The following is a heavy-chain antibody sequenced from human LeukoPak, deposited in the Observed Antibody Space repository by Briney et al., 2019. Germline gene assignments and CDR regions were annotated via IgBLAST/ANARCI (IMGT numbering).Heavy chain of an antibody. CDR1: GDSISSGGYY. D-gene: IGHD3-10*01. CDR2: FYHSGST. Sequence: PSETLSLMCTVSGDSISSGGYYWSWIRQPPGKGLEWVGYFYHSGSTYYNPSLKSRVTISVDRSNNQFSLKLRSVTAAATGVYYCARDRITMVRGVIHGYGMDVWGQGTTGTVSS. J-gene: IGHJ6*02. V-gene: IGHV4-30-2*01. CDR3: ARDRITMVRGVIHGYGMDV.